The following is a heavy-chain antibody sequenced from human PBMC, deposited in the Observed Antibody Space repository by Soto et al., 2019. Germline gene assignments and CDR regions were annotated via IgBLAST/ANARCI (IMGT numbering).Heavy chain of an antibody. V-gene: IGHV3-15*01. Sequence: WGSLRLSCSASGFTFSNGWMSWVRQAPGKGVEWIGRIKSKNHGGTTDYAASVKGRFTISRDDSRNTLYLQMSSLKIEDTAVYYCTTDRGIWEIVIFGSWGQGTLVTVSS. CDR3: TTDRGIWEIVIFGS. J-gene: IGHJ4*02. D-gene: IGHD2-15*01. CDR2: IKSKNHGGTT. CDR1: GFTFSNGW.